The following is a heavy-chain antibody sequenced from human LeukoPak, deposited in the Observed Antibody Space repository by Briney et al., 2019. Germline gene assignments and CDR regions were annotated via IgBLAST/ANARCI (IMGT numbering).Heavy chain of an antibody. Sequence: SQTLSLTCTVSGGSISSGGYYWSWIRQHPGKGLEWIGYIYYSGSTYYNPSLKSRVTISVDTSKNQFSLKLSSVTAADTAVYYCARRDRYYYDSSGYARGGFDIWGQGTMVTVSS. D-gene: IGHD3-22*01. CDR3: ARRDRYYYDSSGYARGGFDI. CDR1: GGSISSGGYY. V-gene: IGHV4-31*03. CDR2: IYYSGST. J-gene: IGHJ3*02.